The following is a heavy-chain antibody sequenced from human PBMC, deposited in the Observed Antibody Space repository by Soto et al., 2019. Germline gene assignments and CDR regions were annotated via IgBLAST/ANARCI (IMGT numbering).Heavy chain of an antibody. V-gene: IGHV3-15*01. J-gene: IGHJ4*02. CDR1: GFTFSDYY. Sequence: GGSLRLSCAASGFTFSDYYMSWIRQAPGKGLEWVGRIKSKVDSATTDYAAPVKGRFSISRDDSRNTLYLQMNRLKIEDTAVYYCTTDDPINRXWGQGTLVTVSX. CDR2: IKSKVDSATT. CDR3: TTDDPINRX.